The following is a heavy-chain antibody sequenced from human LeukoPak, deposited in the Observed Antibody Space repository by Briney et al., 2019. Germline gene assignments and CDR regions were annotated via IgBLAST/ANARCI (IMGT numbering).Heavy chain of an antibody. Sequence: SETLSLTCTVSGGSISSSSYYWGWIRQPPGKGLEWIGSIYYSGSTYYNPSLKSRVTISVDTSKNQFSLKLSSVTAADTAVYYCARDPGVLRFLDRYYYYYMDVWGKGTTVTVSS. CDR3: ARDPGVLRFLDRYYYYYMDV. V-gene: IGHV4-39*02. D-gene: IGHD3-3*01. CDR2: IYYSGST. CDR1: GGSISSSSYY. J-gene: IGHJ6*03.